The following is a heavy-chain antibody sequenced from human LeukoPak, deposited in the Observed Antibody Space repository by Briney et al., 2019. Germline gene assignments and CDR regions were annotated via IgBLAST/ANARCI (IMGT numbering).Heavy chain of an antibody. V-gene: IGHV1-69*13. D-gene: IGHD2-8*01. J-gene: IGHJ6*02. CDR1: GGTFGSYV. CDR2: IIPIFGTA. Sequence: SVKVSCKASGGTFGSYVISWVRQAPGQGLEWMGGIIPIFGTANYAQKFQGRVTITADESTSTAYMELSSLRSEDTAVYYCASEDYCTNGVCYTINYYYGMDVWGQGTTVTVSS. CDR3: ASEDYCTNGVCYTINYYYGMDV.